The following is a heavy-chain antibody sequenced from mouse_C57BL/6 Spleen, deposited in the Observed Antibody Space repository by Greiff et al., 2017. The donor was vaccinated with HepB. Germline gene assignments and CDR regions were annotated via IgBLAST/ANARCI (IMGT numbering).Heavy chain of an antibody. D-gene: IGHD3-2*02. CDR3: AREVDSSGYAYYAMDY. CDR2: IDPSDSYT. J-gene: IGHJ4*01. Sequence: QVQLQQPGAELVRPGTSVKLSCKASGYTFTSYWMHWVKQRPGQGLEWIGVIDPSDSYTNYNQKFKGKATLTVDTSSSTAYMQLSSLTSEDSAVYYCAREVDSSGYAYYAMDYWGQGTSVTVSS. V-gene: IGHV1-59*01. CDR1: GYTFTSYW.